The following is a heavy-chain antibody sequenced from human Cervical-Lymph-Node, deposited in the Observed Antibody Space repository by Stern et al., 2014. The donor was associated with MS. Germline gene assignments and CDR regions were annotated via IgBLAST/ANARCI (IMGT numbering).Heavy chain of an antibody. D-gene: IGHD1-1*01. V-gene: IGHV5-51*03. J-gene: IGHJ4*02. CDR3: ARRGHGYMGIDY. Sequence: VQLVQSGAEVIKPGESLRISCEVSGYRFTNNWIAWVRQVPGKGLEWMGFIYPGDSEPRSSPSCQGQVTILVDKSNTITYLQWSSLKASDTAIYYCARRGHGYMGIDYWGQGTLVTVSS. CDR1: GYRFTNNW. CDR2: IYPGDSEP.